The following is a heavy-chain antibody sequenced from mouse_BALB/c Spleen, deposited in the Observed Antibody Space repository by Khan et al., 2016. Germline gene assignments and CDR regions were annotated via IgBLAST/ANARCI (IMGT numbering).Heavy chain of an antibody. CDR3: ASRGYGYHFDY. J-gene: IGHJ2*01. V-gene: IGHV1-87*01. CDR1: GYTFTSYW. CDR2: IYTGDGDN. D-gene: IGHD2-2*01. Sequence: VQLQESGAELARPGASVKLSCKASGYTFTSYWMQWVKQRPGQGLEWIGAIYTGDGDNRYTQKFKGKATLTADKSTSTAYMQLSSLASEDSAFYYCASRGYGYHFDYWGQGTTLTVSS.